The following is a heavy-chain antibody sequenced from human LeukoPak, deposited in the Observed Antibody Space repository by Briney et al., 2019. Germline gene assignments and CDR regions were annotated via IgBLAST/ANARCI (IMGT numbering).Heavy chain of an antibody. J-gene: IGHJ4*02. CDR1: GFTFGTYW. CDR3: ARVRARTGTTLLDY. V-gene: IGHV3-7*03. Sequence: GGSLRLSCAASGFTFGTYWMSWVRQAPGKGLEWVANIKQDGSEKDYVDSVKGRFTISRDNAKNSLYLQMNSLRVEDTAVYYCARVRARTGTTLLDYWGQGTLVIVSS. CDR2: IKQDGSEK. D-gene: IGHD1-1*01.